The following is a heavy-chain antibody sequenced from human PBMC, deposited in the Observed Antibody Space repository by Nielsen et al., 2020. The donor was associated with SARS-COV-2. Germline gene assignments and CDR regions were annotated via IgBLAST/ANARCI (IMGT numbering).Heavy chain of an antibody. V-gene: IGHV3-21*01. J-gene: IGHJ3*02. CDR3: AIIWSGYTDAFDI. CDR1: GFTFSRYA. D-gene: IGHD3-3*01. Sequence: GESLKISCAASGFTFSRYAMNWVRQAPGKGLEWVSSISSSSSYIYYADSVKGRFTISRDNAKNSLYLQMNSLRAEDTAVYYCAIIWSGYTDAFDIWGQGTMVTVSS. CDR2: ISSSSSYI.